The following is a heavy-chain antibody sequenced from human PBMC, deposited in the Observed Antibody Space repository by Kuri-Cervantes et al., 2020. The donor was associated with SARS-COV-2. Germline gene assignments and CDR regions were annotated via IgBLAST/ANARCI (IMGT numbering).Heavy chain of an antibody. CDR3: ARGALWIAAAGRSWYFDL. CDR1: GFTFSSYE. V-gene: IGHV3-20*01. CDR2: INWNGGST. D-gene: IGHD6-13*01. J-gene: IGHJ2*01. Sequence: GGSLRLSCAASGFTFSSYEMNWVRQAPGKGLEWVSGINWNGGSTGYADSVKGRFTISRDNAKNSLYLQMNSLRAEDTALYRCARGALWIAAAGRSWYFDLWGRGTLVTVSS.